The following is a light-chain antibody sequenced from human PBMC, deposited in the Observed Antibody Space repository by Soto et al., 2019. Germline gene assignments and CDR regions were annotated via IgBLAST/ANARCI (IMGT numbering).Light chain of an antibody. CDR2: DVS. CDR3: CSYAGRYTYV. V-gene: IGLV2-11*01. CDR1: SSDVGGYNY. Sequence: QSALTQPRSVSGSPGQSVTISCTGASSDVGGYNYVSWYQQHPGKAPKLMIYDVSKRPSGVPDRFSGPKSGNTASLTISGLQTEDEADYYCCSYAGRYTYVFGTGTKVTVL. J-gene: IGLJ1*01.